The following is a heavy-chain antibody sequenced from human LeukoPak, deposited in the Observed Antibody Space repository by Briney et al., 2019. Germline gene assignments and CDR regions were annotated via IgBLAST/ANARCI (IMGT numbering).Heavy chain of an antibody. J-gene: IGHJ6*03. D-gene: IGHD3-16*01. Sequence: SETLSLTCSVSGGSTSGNHWSWIRQPPGKGLEWIGYIYYSGSTNYNPSLKSRVTISVDTSKNQFSLKLSSVTAADTAVYYCARSWGDYYYYYYMDVWGKGTTVTVSS. CDR2: IYYSGST. CDR1: GGSTSGNH. V-gene: IGHV4-59*01. CDR3: ARSWGDYYYYYYMDV.